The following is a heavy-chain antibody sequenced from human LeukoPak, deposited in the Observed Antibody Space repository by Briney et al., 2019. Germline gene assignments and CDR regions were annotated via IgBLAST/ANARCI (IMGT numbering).Heavy chain of an antibody. Sequence: SETLSLTCTVSGGSISSSNWWSWVRQPPGKGLEWIGEIYHSGSTNYNPSLKSRVTISVDKSKNQFSLKLSSVTAADTAVYYCASSYCSGGSCYSPPSPSFDYWGQGTLVTVSS. CDR2: IYHSGST. J-gene: IGHJ4*02. V-gene: IGHV4-4*02. D-gene: IGHD2-15*01. CDR3: ASSYCSGGSCYSPPSPSFDY. CDR1: GGSISSSNW.